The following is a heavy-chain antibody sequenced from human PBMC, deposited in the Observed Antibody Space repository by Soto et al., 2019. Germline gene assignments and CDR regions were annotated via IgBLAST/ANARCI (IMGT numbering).Heavy chain of an antibody. V-gene: IGHV1-18*01. Sequence: ASVMVSCKASGYTFTSYGISWVRQAPGQGLEWVGWISTDNARTNYAQKFQGRVTMTRETSTSTVYMELRSLRADDTAVFYCARDFHYFGSGTYHDIFDYWGQGTPVTVSS. CDR3: ARDFHYFGSGTYHDIFDY. CDR2: ISTDNART. D-gene: IGHD3-10*01. CDR1: GYTFTSYG. J-gene: IGHJ4*02.